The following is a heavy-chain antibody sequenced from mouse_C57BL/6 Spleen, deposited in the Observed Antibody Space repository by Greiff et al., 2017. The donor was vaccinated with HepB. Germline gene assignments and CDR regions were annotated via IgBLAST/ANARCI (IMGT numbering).Heavy chain of an antibody. CDR2: INPNNGGT. V-gene: IGHV1-26*01. Sequence: EVQLQQSGPELVKPGASVKISCKASGYTFTDYYMNWVKQSHGKSLEWIGDINPNNGGTSYNQKFKGKATLTVDKSSSTAYMELRSLTSEDSAVYYCARYGYDGGYYAMDYWGQGTSVTVSS. D-gene: IGHD2-2*01. CDR3: ARYGYDGGYYAMDY. J-gene: IGHJ4*01. CDR1: GYTFTDYY.